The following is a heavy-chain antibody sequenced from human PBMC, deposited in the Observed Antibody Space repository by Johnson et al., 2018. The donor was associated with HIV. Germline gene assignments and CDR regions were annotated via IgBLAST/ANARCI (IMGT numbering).Heavy chain of an antibody. CDR3: ARDVSYRYDGDGWADAFDI. D-gene: IGHD2-21*01. CDR1: GFTFDDYS. J-gene: IGHJ3*02. CDR2: ISWYGGCT. V-gene: IGHV3-43*01. Sequence: VQLVESGGGVVQPGRSLRLSCAASGFTFDDYSIQWVRQAPGKGLKWVSLISWYGGCTHYADSLKGRFTISRDNAKNTLYLQMNSLRAEDTAVYYCARDVSYRYDGDGWADAFDIWGQGTMVTVSS.